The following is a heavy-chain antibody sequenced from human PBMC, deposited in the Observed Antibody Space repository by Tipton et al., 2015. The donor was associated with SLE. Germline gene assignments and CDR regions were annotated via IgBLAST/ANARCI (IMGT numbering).Heavy chain of an antibody. CDR1: GFTFSSYV. V-gene: IGHV3-30-3*01. CDR3: ASHYWGVDY. D-gene: IGHD7-27*01. Sequence: SLRLSCAASGFTFSSYVMHWVRQAPGKGLEWVAVISYDGSNKYYADSVKGRITISRDNSKNTLYLQMNSLRAEDTAVYYCASHYWGVDYWGQGTLVTVSS. CDR2: ISYDGSNK. J-gene: IGHJ4*02.